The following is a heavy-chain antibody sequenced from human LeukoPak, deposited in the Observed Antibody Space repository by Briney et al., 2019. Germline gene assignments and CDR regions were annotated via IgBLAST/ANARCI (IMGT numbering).Heavy chain of an antibody. D-gene: IGHD3-10*01. V-gene: IGHV1-8*01. CDR2: MNPNSGNT. J-gene: IGHJ4*02. Sequence: VSVKVSCKASGYTFTSYDINWVRQATGQGLEWMGWMNPNSGNTGYAQKFQGRVTMTRSTSISTACMELSSLRSEDTAVYYCARKSLWFGELFDYWGQGTLVTVSS. CDR3: ARKSLWFGELFDY. CDR1: GYTFTSYD.